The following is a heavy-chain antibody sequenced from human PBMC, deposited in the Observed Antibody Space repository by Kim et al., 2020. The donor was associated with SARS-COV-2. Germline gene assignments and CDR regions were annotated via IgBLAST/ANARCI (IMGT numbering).Heavy chain of an antibody. J-gene: IGHJ3*02. CDR1: GGSISSSSYY. CDR2: IYYSGST. D-gene: IGHD2-21*02. CDR3: ARDGSNCGGDCYPIGGGVDI. V-gene: IGHV4-39*07. Sequence: SETLSLTCTVSGGSISSSSYYWGWIRQPPGKGLEWIGSIYYSGSTYYNPSLKSRVTISVDTSKNQFSLKLSSVTAADTAVYYCARDGSNCGGDCYPIGGGVDIWGQGTMVTVSS.